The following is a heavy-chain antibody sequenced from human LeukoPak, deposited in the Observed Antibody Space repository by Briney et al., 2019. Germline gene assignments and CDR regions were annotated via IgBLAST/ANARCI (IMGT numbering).Heavy chain of an antibody. CDR2: INSDGSST. D-gene: IGHD1-1*01. CDR1: GLTFSSYW. J-gene: IGHJ4*02. V-gene: IGHV3-74*01. Sequence: GGSLRLSCAASGLTFSSYWMHWVRQAPGKVLVWVSRINSDGSSTSYADSVKGRFTISRDNAKNTLYLQMNSLRAEDTAVYYCARVRTTGTALDYWGQGTLVTVSS. CDR3: ARVRTTGTALDY.